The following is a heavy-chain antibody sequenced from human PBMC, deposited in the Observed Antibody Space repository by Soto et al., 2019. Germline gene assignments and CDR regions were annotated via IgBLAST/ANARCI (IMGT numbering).Heavy chain of an antibody. J-gene: IGHJ5*02. CDR3: AKDLYYSNYGWFDP. V-gene: IGHV3-23*01. D-gene: IGHD4-4*01. CDR2: ISGSGGST. CDR1: GSTFSSYA. Sequence: LRLSCAASGSTFSSYAMSWVRQAPGKGLEWVSAISGSGGSTYYADSVKGRFTISRDNSKNTLYLQMNSLRAEDTAVYYCAKDLYYSNYGWFDPWGQGTLVTVSS.